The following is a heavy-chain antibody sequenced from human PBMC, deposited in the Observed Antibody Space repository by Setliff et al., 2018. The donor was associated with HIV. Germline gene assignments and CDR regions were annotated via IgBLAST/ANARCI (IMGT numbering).Heavy chain of an antibody. V-gene: IGHV4-28*05. CDR1: GYSISTNEW. CDR2: ISNSGKI. J-gene: IGHJ3*02. Sequence: SETLSLTCTVSGYSISTNEWWGWIRQPPGKGLAWIGYISNSGKIYYDPSLNSRVTLSADTSKNQLSLKLTSVTAEDTGVYYCARTVPHSAAQDAFDIWGQGTVVTVSS. CDR3: ARTVPHSAAQDAFDI. D-gene: IGHD4-4*01.